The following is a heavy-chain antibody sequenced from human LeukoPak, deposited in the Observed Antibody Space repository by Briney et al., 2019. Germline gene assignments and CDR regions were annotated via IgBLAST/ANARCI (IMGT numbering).Heavy chain of an antibody. CDR1: GASIRSYY. Sequence: SETLSLTCTVSGASIRSYYWSWIRQPPGKGLEWIGYIYYTGNTNSNPSLKSRVTISVDTSKNQFSLRLSSVTAADTAVYYCARFYDTTGALDYWGQGTLVTVSS. CDR3: ARFYDTTGALDY. CDR2: IYYTGNT. J-gene: IGHJ4*02. D-gene: IGHD3-22*01. V-gene: IGHV4-59*01.